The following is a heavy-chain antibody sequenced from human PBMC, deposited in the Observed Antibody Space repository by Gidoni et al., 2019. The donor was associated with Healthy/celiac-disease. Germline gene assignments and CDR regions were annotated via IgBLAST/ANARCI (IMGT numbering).Heavy chain of an antibody. V-gene: IGHV5-51*01. CDR1: GYSFTSYW. Sequence: EVQLVQSGAEVKKPGESLKISCKGSGYSFTSYWLGWVRQMPGKGLEWMGIIYPGDSDTRYSPSFQGQVTISADKSISTAYLQWSSLKASDTAMYYCARLTEGYSYGHYYYYGMDVWGQGTTVTVSS. J-gene: IGHJ6*02. D-gene: IGHD5-18*01. CDR2: IYPGDSDT. CDR3: ARLTEGYSYGHYYYYGMDV.